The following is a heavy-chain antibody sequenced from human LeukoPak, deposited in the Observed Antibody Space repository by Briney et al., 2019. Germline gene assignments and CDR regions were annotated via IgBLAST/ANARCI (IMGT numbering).Heavy chain of an antibody. J-gene: IGHJ4*02. V-gene: IGHV3-23*01. CDR2: ISDSGGTT. Sequence: PGGSLRLSCAASGVSFSSYGMSWVRQAPGKGLEWVSVISDSGGTTYYADSVKGRFTISRDNSKNTLYLQMNSLRAEDTAIYYCASRWGYSFDHWGQGTLVTVSS. D-gene: IGHD3-16*01. CDR3: ASRWGYSFDH. CDR1: GVSFSSYG.